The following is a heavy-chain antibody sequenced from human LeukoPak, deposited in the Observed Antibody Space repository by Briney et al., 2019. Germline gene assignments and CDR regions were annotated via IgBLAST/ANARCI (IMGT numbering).Heavy chain of an antibody. CDR3: ARTYYYDSSGPVTDY. V-gene: IGHV1-2*02. CDR1: GYTFTGYY. J-gene: IGHJ4*02. D-gene: IGHD3-22*01. Sequence: ASVKVSCKASGYTFTGYYMHWVRQAPGQGLEWMGWINPNSGGTNYSQKFQGRVTMPRDTSISTAYMELSRLRSDDTAVYYCARTYYYDSSGPVTDYWGQGTLVTVSS. CDR2: INPNSGGT.